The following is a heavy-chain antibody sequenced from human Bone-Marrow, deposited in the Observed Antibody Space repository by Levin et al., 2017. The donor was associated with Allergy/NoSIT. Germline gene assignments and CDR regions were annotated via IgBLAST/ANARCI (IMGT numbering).Heavy chain of an antibody. CDR1: GGSISGFS. J-gene: IGHJ5*02. CDR3: AADYGTTFDGYFDP. V-gene: IGHV4-59*01. Sequence: SQTLSLTCTVSGGSISGFSWNWIRQPPGKGLEWIGYIYSSGSINSNPSLTSRVTISIDTSKNQFSLTLTSVTAADTAVYYCAADYGTTFDGYFDPWGQGTLVTVSS. D-gene: IGHD2/OR15-2a*01. CDR2: IYSSGSI.